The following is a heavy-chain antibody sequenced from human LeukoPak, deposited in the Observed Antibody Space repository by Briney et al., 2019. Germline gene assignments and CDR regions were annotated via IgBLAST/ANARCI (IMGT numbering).Heavy chain of an antibody. D-gene: IGHD5-24*01. CDR1: GFTFSSYA. V-gene: IGHV3-64*01. J-gene: IGHJ4*02. CDR2: ISSNGGST. Sequence: GGSLRLSCAASGFTFSSYAMHWVRQAPGKGLEYVSAISSNGGSTYYANSVKGRFTISRDNSKNTLYLQMGSLRAEDTAMYYCASQRWLQSSFDNWGQGTLVTVSS. CDR3: ASQRWLQSSFDN.